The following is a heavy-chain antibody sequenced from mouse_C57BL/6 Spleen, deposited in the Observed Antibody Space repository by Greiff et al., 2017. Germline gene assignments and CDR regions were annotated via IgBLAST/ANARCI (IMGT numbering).Heavy chain of an antibody. CDR3: AREGYYAMDY. Sequence: EVMLVEPEGGLVQPGSSMKLSCTASGFTFSDYYMAWVRQVPEKGLEWVANINYDGSSTYYLDSLKSRFIISRDNAKNILYLQMSSLKSEDTATYYCAREGYYAMDYWGQGTSVTVSS. CDR2: INYDGSST. CDR1: GFTFSDYY. V-gene: IGHV5-16*01. J-gene: IGHJ4*01.